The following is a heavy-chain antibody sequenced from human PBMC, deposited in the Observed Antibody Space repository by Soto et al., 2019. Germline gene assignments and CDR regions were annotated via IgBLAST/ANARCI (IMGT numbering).Heavy chain of an antibody. Sequence: QVQLVQSGAEEKKPGASVKVSCKASGYTFTSYAMHWVRQAPGQRLEWMGWINAGNGNTKYSQKFQGRVTITRDTYASTAYMELSSLRSEATAVYYCARSMVVVTALDYWGQGTLVTVSS. J-gene: IGHJ4*02. V-gene: IGHV1-3*05. CDR1: GYTFTSYA. CDR3: ARSMVVVTALDY. CDR2: INAGNGNT. D-gene: IGHD2-21*02.